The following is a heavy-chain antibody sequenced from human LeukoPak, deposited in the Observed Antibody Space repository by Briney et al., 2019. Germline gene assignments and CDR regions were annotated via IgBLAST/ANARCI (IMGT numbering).Heavy chain of an antibody. V-gene: IGHV1-2*02. D-gene: IGHD3-3*01. CDR2: INPNSGGT. CDR3: ARDESITIFGVVPFDY. J-gene: IGHJ4*02. Sequence: ASVKVSCKASGYTSTGYYMHWVRQAPGQGLEWMGWINPNSGGTNYAQKFQGRVTMTRDTSISTAYMELSRLRSDDTAVYYCARDESITIFGVVPFDYWGQGTLVTVSS. CDR1: GYTSTGYY.